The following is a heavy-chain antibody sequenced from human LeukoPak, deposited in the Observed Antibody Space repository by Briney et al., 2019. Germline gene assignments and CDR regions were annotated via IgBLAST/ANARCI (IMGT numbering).Heavy chain of an antibody. V-gene: IGHV4-34*01. Sequence: SETLSLTCAVYGGSFSGYYWSWIRQPPGKGLEWIGEINHSGSTSYNPSLKSRVTISINASKNQFSLKLTSVTAADTAIYYCASYRPVAGAFDYWGQGALVTVSS. CDR3: ASYRPVAGAFDY. J-gene: IGHJ4*02. CDR1: GGSFSGYY. CDR2: INHSGST. D-gene: IGHD6-19*01.